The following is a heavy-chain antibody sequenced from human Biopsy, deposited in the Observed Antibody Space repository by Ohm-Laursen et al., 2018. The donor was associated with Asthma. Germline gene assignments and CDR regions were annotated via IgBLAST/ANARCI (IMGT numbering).Heavy chain of an antibody. CDR3: AKVAYRSGYMFFDS. D-gene: IGHD6-19*01. Sequence: RSLRLSCAASGFMLRSFGMHWVRQAPGKGLEWVSSISWNSVSLDYAASVKGRFTISRDNAKNSLYLVMNTLTTKDTALYYCAKVAYRSGYMFFDSWGQGTLVTVSS. CDR1: GFMLRSFG. J-gene: IGHJ4*02. CDR2: ISWNSVSL. V-gene: IGHV3-9*01.